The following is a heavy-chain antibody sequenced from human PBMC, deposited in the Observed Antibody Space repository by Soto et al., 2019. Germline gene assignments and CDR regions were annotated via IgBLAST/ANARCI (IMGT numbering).Heavy chain of an antibody. CDR3: AGHSSGVPGYYYGMDV. CDR2: IIPIFDTA. CDR1: GGTFSSYA. J-gene: IGHJ6*02. Sequence: QVQLVQSGAEVKKPGSSVKVSCKASGGTFSSYAISWVRQAPGHGLEWMGGIIPIFDTADYAQKFQGRVTITAEESTNTAYMELSSLRSEDTAVYYCAGHSSGVPGYYYGMDVWGQGTTVTVSS. V-gene: IGHV1-69*12. D-gene: IGHD3-22*01.